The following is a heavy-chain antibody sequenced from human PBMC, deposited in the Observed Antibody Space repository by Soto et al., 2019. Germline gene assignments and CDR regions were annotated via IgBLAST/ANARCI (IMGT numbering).Heavy chain of an antibody. CDR2: INSRGGST. D-gene: IGHD2-2*01. J-gene: IGHJ4*02. Sequence: EVQLLESGGGLVQPGGSLRLSCAASGFTFSSYAMSWVGQAPGKGLEWVSAINSRGGSTYYADSVKGRFTISRDSSKNTLYLQMKSLRAEDTAVYYCAKDRSSTSCYAFDYWGQGTLVTVSS. CDR3: AKDRSSTSCYAFDY. CDR1: GFTFSSYA. V-gene: IGHV3-23*01.